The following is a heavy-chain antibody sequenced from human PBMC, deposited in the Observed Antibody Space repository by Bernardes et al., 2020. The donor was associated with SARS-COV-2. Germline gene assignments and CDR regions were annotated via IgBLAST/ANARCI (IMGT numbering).Heavy chain of an antibody. V-gene: IGHV3-30*18. Sequence: GGSLRLSRAASGFTFSSYGMHWVRQAPGKGLEWVAVISYDGSNKYYADSVKGRFTISRDNSKNTLYLQMNSLRAEDTAVYYCAKDRIQLWYPESAFDYWGQGTLVTVSS. CDR3: AKDRIQLWYPESAFDY. J-gene: IGHJ4*02. CDR1: GFTFSSYG. CDR2: ISYDGSNK. D-gene: IGHD5-18*01.